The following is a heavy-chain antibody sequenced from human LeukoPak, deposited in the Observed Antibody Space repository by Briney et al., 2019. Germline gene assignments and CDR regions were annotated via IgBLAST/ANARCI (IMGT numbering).Heavy chain of an antibody. D-gene: IGHD3-10*01. CDR1: GFTFSSYA. CDR2: ISYDGSNK. J-gene: IGHJ3*02. CDR3: ARRRVGFIDAFDI. V-gene: IGHV3-30-3*01. Sequence: GGSLRLSRAASGFTFSSYAMHWVRQAPGKGLEWVAVISYDGSNKYYADSVKGRFTISRDNSKNTLYLQMNSLRAEDTAVYYCARRRVGFIDAFDIWGQGTMVTVPS.